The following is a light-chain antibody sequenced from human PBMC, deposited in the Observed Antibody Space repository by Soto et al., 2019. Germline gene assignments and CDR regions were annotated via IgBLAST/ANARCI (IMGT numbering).Light chain of an antibody. CDR1: PAIASF. Sequence: IQLTPSPSSLSASVGDRVTITCRASPAIASFLAWYQQKPGTAPKLLIYGASTLQSGVPSRFSGSRSWTDYTLTIASLQPEDFATYYCQQLNGSPWTFGQGTKVEIK. CDR2: GAS. V-gene: IGKV1-9*01. CDR3: QQLNGSPWT. J-gene: IGKJ1*01.